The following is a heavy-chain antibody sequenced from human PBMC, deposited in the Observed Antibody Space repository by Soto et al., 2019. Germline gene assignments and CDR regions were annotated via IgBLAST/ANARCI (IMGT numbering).Heavy chain of an antibody. CDR2: ISYGGDNK. J-gene: IGHJ4*02. V-gene: IGHV3-30*09. CDR3: AKARHSTSWYGLEADF. D-gene: IGHD6-13*01. CDR1: GFIFSDYA. Sequence: GGSLRLSCVASGFIFSDYAMHWVRQAPGKGLEWVAVISYGGDNKYYADSVRGRFAISRDNLKNTLDLQMNSLNPEDTAVYHCAKARHSTSWYGLEADFWGQGTLVTVSS.